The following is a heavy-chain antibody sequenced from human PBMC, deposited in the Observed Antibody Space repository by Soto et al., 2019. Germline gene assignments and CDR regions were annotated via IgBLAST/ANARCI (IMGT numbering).Heavy chain of an antibody. CDR3: AREALGFDAFDI. J-gene: IGHJ3*02. CDR1: GFTFSSYA. Sequence: PGGSLRLSCAASGFTFSSYAMHWVRQAPGKGLEWVAVISYDGSNKYYADSVKGRFTISRDNSKNTLYLQMNSLRAEDTAVYYCAREALGFDAFDIWGQGTMVTVSS. V-gene: IGHV3-30-3*01. CDR2: ISYDGSNK. D-gene: IGHD2-2*03.